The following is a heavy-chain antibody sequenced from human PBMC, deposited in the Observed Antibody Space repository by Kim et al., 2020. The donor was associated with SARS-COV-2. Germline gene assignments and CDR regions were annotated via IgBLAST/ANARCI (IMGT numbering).Heavy chain of an antibody. J-gene: IGHJ4*02. D-gene: IGHD6-13*01. CDR3: AKVPGIAAAGTY. Sequence: ADTETGRTTNSRDNPKNTRYLQMNSLRAEDTAVYYCAKVPGIAAAGTYWGQGTLVTVSS. V-gene: IGHV3-23*01.